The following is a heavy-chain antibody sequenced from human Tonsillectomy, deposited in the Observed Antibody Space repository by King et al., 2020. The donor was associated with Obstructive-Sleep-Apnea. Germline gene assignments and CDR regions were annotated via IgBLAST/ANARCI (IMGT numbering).Heavy chain of an antibody. Sequence: VQLVESGAEVKKPWSSVKVSCKASGGTFSSYAISWVQQAPGQGLEWMGRIIPILGIANYAQKFQGRVTITADKSTSTAYMELSSLRSEDTAVYYCARAYCSGGSCYSIDYWGQGTLVTVSS. J-gene: IGHJ4*02. D-gene: IGHD2-15*01. V-gene: IGHV1-69*09. CDR3: ARAYCSGGSCYSIDY. CDR2: IIPILGIA. CDR1: GGTFSSYA.